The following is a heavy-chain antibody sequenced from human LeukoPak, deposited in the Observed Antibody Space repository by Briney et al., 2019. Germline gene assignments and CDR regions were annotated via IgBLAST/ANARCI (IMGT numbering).Heavy chain of an antibody. D-gene: IGHD3-9*01. CDR3: VKDGRLSLTGYYLNYFDC. Sequence: QPGRSLRLSCAASGFTFSSYGIHWVRQAPGKGLEWVAVISYDGSNKYYADSVKGRFTISRDNSKNTLYLQMNSLGVDDTAVYYCVKDGRLSLTGYYLNYFDCWGQGTLVTVSS. V-gene: IGHV3-30*18. CDR1: GFTFSSYG. CDR2: ISYDGSNK. J-gene: IGHJ4*02.